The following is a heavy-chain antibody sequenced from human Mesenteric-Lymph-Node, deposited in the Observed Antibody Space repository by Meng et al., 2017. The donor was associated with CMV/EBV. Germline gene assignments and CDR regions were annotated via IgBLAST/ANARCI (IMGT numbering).Heavy chain of an antibody. CDR1: AFTFSNYW. D-gene: IGHD6-19*01. CDR2: INTDGSTA. CDR3: ATGYSSGWHPLIDL. J-gene: IGHJ5*02. Sequence: GESLKISYAASAFTFSNYWMNWVRQVPGKGLVWVSRINTDGSTATYADSVKGRFFISRDNAKNTLYLQMDSLRAEDTAVYYCATGYSSGWHPLIDLWGQGTLVTVSS. V-gene: IGHV3-74*03.